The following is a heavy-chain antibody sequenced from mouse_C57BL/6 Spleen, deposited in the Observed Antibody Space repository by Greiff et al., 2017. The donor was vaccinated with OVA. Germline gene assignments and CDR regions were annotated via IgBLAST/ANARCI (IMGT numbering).Heavy chain of an antibody. CDR3: ARDYGRGTWFAY. J-gene: IGHJ3*01. D-gene: IGHD1-1*01. CDR2: IYPGSGST. Sequence: QVQLKQPGAELVKPGASVKMSCKASGYTFTSYWITWVKQRPGQGLEWIGDIYPGSGSTNYNEKFKSKATLTVDTSSSTAYMQLSSLTSEDSAVYYCARDYGRGTWFAYWGQGTLVTVSA. CDR1: GYTFTSYW. V-gene: IGHV1-55*01.